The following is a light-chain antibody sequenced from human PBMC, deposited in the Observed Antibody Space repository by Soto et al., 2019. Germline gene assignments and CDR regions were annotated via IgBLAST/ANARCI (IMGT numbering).Light chain of an antibody. Sequence: NFMLTQPHSVSKSPGKTVSISCTRSSGRIASNYVQWYQQRPGSAPTTVIYEDNQRPSGVPDRFSGSTDGSSNSASLTISALQTDDEADYYCQSYDSSTVVFGGGTKVTVL. V-gene: IGLV6-57*04. CDR2: EDN. CDR1: SGRIASNY. J-gene: IGLJ2*01. CDR3: QSYDSSTVV.